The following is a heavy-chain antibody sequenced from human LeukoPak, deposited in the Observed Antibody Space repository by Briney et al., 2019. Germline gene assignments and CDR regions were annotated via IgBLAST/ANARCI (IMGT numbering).Heavy chain of an antibody. D-gene: IGHD3-22*01. V-gene: IGHV3-30-3*01. Sequence: PGGSLRLSCAASGFTFSSYAMHWVRQAPGKGLEWVAVISYDGSNKYYADSVKGRFTISRDNSKNTLYLKMNSLRAEDTAVYYCARDEHYYDSSGYYYAYWGQGTLVTVSS. J-gene: IGHJ4*02. CDR2: ISYDGSNK. CDR3: ARDEHYYDSSGYYYAY. CDR1: GFTFSSYA.